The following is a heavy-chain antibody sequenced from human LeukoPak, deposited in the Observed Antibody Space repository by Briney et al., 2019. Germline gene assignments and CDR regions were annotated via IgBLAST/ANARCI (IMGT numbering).Heavy chain of an antibody. CDR2: IIPIFGTA. J-gene: IGHJ4*02. D-gene: IGHD3-22*01. CDR3: ASQPYYYDSSGYSRAEDY. V-gene: IGHV1-69*05. Sequence: SVKVSCKASGGTFSSYAISWVRQAPGQGLEWMGGIIPIFGTANYAQKFQGRVTITTDESTSTAYMELSSLRSEDKAVYYCASQPYYYDSSGYSRAEDYWGQGTLVTVSS. CDR1: GGTFSSYA.